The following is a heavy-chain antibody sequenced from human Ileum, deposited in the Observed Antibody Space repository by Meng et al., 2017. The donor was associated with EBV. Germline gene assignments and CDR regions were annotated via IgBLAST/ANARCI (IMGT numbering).Heavy chain of an antibody. J-gene: IGHJ4*02. Sequence: HLQLQGSGPVLVKPSETLSLTCTVSCVSIDRSSYNWGWIRQSPGKGLEWMGNIYYSGTTYYNPSLKSRVTISVDTSKNQFSLKLSSVTAADTAVYYCARGYSSGWYYFDYWGQGTLVTVSS. D-gene: IGHD6-19*01. V-gene: IGHV4-39*01. CDR2: IYYSGTT. CDR3: ARGYSSGWYYFDY. CDR1: CVSIDRSSYN.